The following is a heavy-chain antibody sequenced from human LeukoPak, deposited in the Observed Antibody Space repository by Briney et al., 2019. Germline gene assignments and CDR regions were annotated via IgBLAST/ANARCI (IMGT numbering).Heavy chain of an antibody. J-gene: IGHJ4*02. Sequence: QPGRSLRLSCAASGFTFDDFAMHWVWQVPGKGLEWVSGISWNSGRIGYADSVKGRFIISRDNAKNSLYLQMNSLRVEDMALYYCAKAGGYDYAYFDYWGQGTLVTVSS. CDR2: ISWNSGRI. CDR1: GFTFDDFA. D-gene: IGHD5-12*01. CDR3: AKAGGYDYAYFDY. V-gene: IGHV3-9*03.